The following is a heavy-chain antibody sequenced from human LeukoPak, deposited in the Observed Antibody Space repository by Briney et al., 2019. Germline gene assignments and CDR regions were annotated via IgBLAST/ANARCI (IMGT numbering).Heavy chain of an antibody. CDR2: MNPNSGAT. V-gene: IGHV1-8*01. CDR3: VRAPRSWGFDY. J-gene: IGHJ4*02. D-gene: IGHD7-27*01. Sequence: ASVKVSCKASGYTFTSYDFNWLRQATGQGPEWMGWMNPNSGATGYAQKSQGRVTMTRSASINTAYMELSNLRSEDTAVYYCVRAPRSWGFDYWGQGTLVTVSS. CDR1: GYTFTSYD.